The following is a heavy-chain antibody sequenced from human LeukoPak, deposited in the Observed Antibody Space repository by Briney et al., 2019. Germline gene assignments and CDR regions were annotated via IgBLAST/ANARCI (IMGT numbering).Heavy chain of an antibody. V-gene: IGHV3-30*03. Sequence: GGSLRLSCAASGFTFSSYGMHWVRQAPGKGLEWVAVISYDGSNKYYADSVKGRFTISRDNSKNTLYLQMNSLRAEDTAVYYCARDTWYSYGYYFDYWGQGTLVTVSS. J-gene: IGHJ4*02. CDR3: ARDTWYSYGYYFDY. CDR1: GFTFSSYG. CDR2: ISYDGSNK. D-gene: IGHD5-18*01.